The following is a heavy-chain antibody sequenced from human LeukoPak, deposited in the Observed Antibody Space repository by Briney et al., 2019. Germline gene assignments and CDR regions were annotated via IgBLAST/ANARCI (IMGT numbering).Heavy chain of an antibody. Sequence: SETLSLTCAVYGGSFSGYYWSWIRQPPGKGPEWIGEINHSGSTNYRPSLKSRVTISVDTSKNQFSLKLSSVTAADTAVYYCARGGIKDYWGQGTLVTVSS. CDR3: ARGGIKDY. CDR2: INHSGST. CDR1: GGSFSGYY. J-gene: IGHJ4*02. D-gene: IGHD5-24*01. V-gene: IGHV4-34*01.